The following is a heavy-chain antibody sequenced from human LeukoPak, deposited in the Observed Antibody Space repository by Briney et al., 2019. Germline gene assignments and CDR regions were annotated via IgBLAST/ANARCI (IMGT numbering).Heavy chain of an antibody. D-gene: IGHD2-2*01. CDR1: GYTFTSYD. CDR3: ARGHRGKGYCSSTSCSYYFDY. J-gene: IGHJ4*02. CDR2: MNPNSGNT. V-gene: IGHV1-8*01. Sequence: GASVKVSCKASGYTFTSYDINWVRQATGQGLEWMGWMNPNSGNTGYAQKFQGRVTMTRNTSISTAYMELSSLRSEDTAVYYCARGHRGKGYCSSTSCSYYFDYWGQGTLVTVSS.